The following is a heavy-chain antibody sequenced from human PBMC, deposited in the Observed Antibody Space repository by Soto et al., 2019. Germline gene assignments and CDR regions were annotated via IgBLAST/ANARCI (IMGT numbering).Heavy chain of an antibody. CDR2: IYHSGST. V-gene: IGHV4-30-2*01. CDR3: ARGPPFY. J-gene: IGHJ4*02. CDR1: GGSISSGGYS. Sequence: QLQLQESGSGLVKPSQTLSLTCAVSGGSISSGGYSWSWIRQPPGKGLEWIGYIYHSGSTYYNPPXXXRXXISVDRSKNPFSLKLSSVTAADTAVYYWARGPPFYWGQGTLVPVSS.